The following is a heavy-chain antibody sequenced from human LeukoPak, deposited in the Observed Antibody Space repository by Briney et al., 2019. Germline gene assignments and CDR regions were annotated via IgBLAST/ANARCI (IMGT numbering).Heavy chain of an antibody. CDR3: AKGPLRGTAAAIDY. J-gene: IGHJ4*02. CDR2: ISYDGRNI. V-gene: IGHV3-30*18. CDR1: GFTFSSYN. D-gene: IGHD2-2*01. Sequence: GGSLRLSCAASGFTFSSYNFHWVRQAPGKGLEWVAVISYDGRNIHYPDSVKGRFTISRDISTDTLWLQMDSLRTEDTAVYYCAKGPLRGTAAAIDYWGQGTLVTVSS.